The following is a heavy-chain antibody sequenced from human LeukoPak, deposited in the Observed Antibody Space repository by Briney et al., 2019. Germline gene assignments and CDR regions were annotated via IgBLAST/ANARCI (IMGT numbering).Heavy chain of an antibody. D-gene: IGHD3-16*01. CDR2: INHSGST. V-gene: IGHV4-34*01. Sequence: SETLSLTCAVYGGSFSGYYWSWIRQPPGKGLEWIGEINHSGSTNYNPSLKSRVTISVDTSKNQFSLKLSSVTAADTAVYYCARDSYDYVWGSYGMFAFDIWGQGTMVTVSS. CDR1: GGSFSGYY. J-gene: IGHJ3*02. CDR3: ARDSYDYVWGSYGMFAFDI.